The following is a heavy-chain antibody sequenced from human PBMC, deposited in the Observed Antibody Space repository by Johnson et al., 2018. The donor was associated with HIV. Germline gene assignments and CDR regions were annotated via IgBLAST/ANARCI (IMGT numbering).Heavy chain of an antibody. CDR2: MNSDGSST. V-gene: IGHV3-74*03. D-gene: IGHD3-16*01. J-gene: IGHJ3*01. Sequence: VQLVESGGGLVQPGGSLTLSCAASGFTFSHYWMHWVRQAPGKGLVWVSRMNSDGSSTTYADSVKGRFTISRDNAKNTLYLQMKTLRAEDTAIYYCAREKEMTRLGACDVWGQGTMVTVSS. CDR1: GFTFSHYW. CDR3: AREKEMTRLGACDV.